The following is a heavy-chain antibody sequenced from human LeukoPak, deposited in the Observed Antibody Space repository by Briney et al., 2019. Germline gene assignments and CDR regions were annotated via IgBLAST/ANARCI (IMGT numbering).Heavy chain of an antibody. CDR1: GYTFTSYD. CDR3: AREISLGTFDI. Sequence: ASVKVSCKASGYTFTSYDINWVRQAPGQGLEWMGWINPNSGGTNYAQKFQGRVTMTRDTSISTAYMELSRLRSDDTAVYYCAREISLGTFDIWGQGTMVTVSS. D-gene: IGHD3-10*01. J-gene: IGHJ3*02. V-gene: IGHV1-2*02. CDR2: INPNSGGT.